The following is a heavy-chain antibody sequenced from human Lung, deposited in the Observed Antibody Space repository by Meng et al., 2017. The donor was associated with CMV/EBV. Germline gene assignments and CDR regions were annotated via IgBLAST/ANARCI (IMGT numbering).Heavy chain of an antibody. CDR2: INPNSGGT. Sequence: AAXXVSXNASGYTFTGYYIHWVRQAPGQGLEGRGSINPNSGGTKYAQKFPGRVTLTRDTSISTVYMELSRLKTDDTAVDYCARRQWDLRNAVEIWGQGTEVTVSS. D-gene: IGHD1-26*01. CDR3: ARRQWDLRNAVEI. J-gene: IGHJ3*02. V-gene: IGHV1-2*02. CDR1: GYTFTGYY.